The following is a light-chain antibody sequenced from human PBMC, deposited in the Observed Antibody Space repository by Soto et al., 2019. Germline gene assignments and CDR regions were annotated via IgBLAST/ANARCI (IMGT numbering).Light chain of an antibody. V-gene: IGKV3-11*01. J-gene: IGKJ1*01. CDR1: QSVSSY. CDR3: QQRSNWPRT. Sequence: EIVLTQSPATLSLSPGERATLSCRASQSVSSYLGWYQQKPGQAPRLLIYDAPNRATGIPARFSGSGSGTDFILTISSLEPEDFAVYYCQQRSNWPRTFGQGTKVEIK. CDR2: DAP.